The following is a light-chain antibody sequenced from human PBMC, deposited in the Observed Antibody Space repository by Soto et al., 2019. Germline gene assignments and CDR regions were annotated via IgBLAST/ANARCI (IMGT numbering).Light chain of an antibody. CDR3: SSYTSNSHYV. J-gene: IGLJ1*01. CDR2: DDS. Sequence: QSVLTQPASVSGSPGQSITISCTGTSSGVGGYNHVSWYHHHPGKAPKLLIYDDSHRPSGVSNRFSGSKSGNTASLTISGLQAEDEADYYCSSYTSNSHYVFGTGTKVTVL. V-gene: IGLV2-14*03. CDR1: SSGVGGYNH.